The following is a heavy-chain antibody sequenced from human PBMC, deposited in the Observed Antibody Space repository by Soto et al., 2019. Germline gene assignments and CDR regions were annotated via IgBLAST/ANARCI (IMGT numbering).Heavy chain of an antibody. D-gene: IGHD6-6*01. V-gene: IGHV3-23*01. CDR1: GFTFSSYA. J-gene: IGHJ4*02. CDR2: ISGSDDST. Sequence: EVQLLESGGGLVQPGESLRLSCAASGFTFSSYAMSWVRQAPGKGLEWVSVISGSDDSTYYADSVKGRFTISRDNSKNTLYLKMNSLRAEETAVYYCAKRSSSSTFDYWGQGTLVTVSS. CDR3: AKRSSSSTFDY.